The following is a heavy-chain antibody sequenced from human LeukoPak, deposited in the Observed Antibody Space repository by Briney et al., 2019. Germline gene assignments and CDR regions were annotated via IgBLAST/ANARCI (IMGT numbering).Heavy chain of an antibody. CDR2: VYTSGTT. CDR1: GGSIHNYY. V-gene: IGHV4-4*07. D-gene: IGHD3-3*01. CDR3: TRGGNIFWSGNYDYFDF. J-gene: IGHJ4*02. Sequence: SETLSLTCNVSGGSIHNYYWHWIRQPAGKGLEWVGRVYTSGTTIYNPSLKSRVTMSAGASKNLLSLIVTSVSAADTAVYYCTRGGNIFWSGNYDYFDFWGQGTVVIVSS.